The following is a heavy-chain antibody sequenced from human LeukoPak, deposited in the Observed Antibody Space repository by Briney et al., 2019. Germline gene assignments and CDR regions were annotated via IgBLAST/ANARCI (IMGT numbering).Heavy chain of an antibody. CDR3: ARDREEGYSSGWPLYYYYYMDV. CDR2: INPSGGST. CDR1: GYTFTGYY. D-gene: IGHD6-19*01. J-gene: IGHJ6*03. V-gene: IGHV1-46*01. Sequence: ASVKVSCKASGYTFTGYYMHWVRQAPGQGLEWMGWINPSGGSTSYAQKFQGRVTMTRDMSTSTVYMELSSLRSEDTAVYYCARDREEGYSSGWPLYYYYYMDVWGKGTTVTVSS.